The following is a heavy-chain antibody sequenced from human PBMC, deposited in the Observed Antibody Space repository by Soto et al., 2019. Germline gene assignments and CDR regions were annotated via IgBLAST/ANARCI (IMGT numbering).Heavy chain of an antibody. CDR1: NDSISPYY. CDR3: ARPGRDWGTLHY. CDR2: IYYSGST. D-gene: IGHD7-27*01. J-gene: IGHJ4*02. Sequence: QVQLQESGPGLVKPSETLSLTCTVSNDSISPYYWTWIRQPPGKGLVWIGFIYYSGSTNYNPSLQRLVTTSVDTSKNQFALKMHSVTAADTAVYYCARPGRDWGTLHYWGQGTLVTVSS. V-gene: IGHV4-59*08.